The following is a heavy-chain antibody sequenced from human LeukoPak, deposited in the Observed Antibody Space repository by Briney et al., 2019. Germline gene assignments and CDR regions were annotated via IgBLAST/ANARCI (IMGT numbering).Heavy chain of an antibody. CDR2: INSDGSST. D-gene: IGHD6-19*01. V-gene: IGHV3-74*01. J-gene: IGHJ6*03. CDR3: AKASSGWRPYYYYYYYMDV. Sequence: GGSLRLSCAASGFTFSSYGMHWVRQAPGKGLVWVSRINSDGSSTSYADSVKGRFTISRDNSRNTLYLQMNSLRAEDTAVYYCAKASSGWRPYYYYYYYMDVWGKGTTVTVSS. CDR1: GFTFSSYG.